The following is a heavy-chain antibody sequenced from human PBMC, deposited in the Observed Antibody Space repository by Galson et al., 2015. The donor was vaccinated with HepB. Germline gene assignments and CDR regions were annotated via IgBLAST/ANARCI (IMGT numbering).Heavy chain of an antibody. CDR3: ATLGPFHGGSTSFDY. J-gene: IGHJ4*02. CDR2: LDPEDGET. Sequence: SVKVSCKVSGYSLTELSMHWVRQAPGKGLEWMGGLDPEDGETIYAQKFQGRVTMTEDTSADTAHMELSSLRSEDTAVYYCATLGPFHGGSTSFDYWGQGTLVTVSS. V-gene: IGHV1-24*01. CDR1: GYSLTELS. D-gene: IGHD4-23*01.